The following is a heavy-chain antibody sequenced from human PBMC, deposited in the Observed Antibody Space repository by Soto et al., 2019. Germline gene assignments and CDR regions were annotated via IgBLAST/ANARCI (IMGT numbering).Heavy chain of an antibody. CDR3: ASSDSSGYFQVPLI. CDR2: INAGNGNT. V-gene: IGHV1-3*01. Sequence: GASVKVSCKASGYTFTSYAMHWVRQAPGQRLGWMGWINAGNGNTKYSQKFQGRVTITRDTAASTAYMELSSLRSEDTAVYYCASSDSSGYFQVPLIWGQGTMVTVSS. D-gene: IGHD3-22*01. CDR1: GYTFTSYA. J-gene: IGHJ3*02.